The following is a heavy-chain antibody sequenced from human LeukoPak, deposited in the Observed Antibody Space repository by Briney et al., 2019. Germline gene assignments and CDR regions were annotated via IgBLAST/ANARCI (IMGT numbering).Heavy chain of an antibody. CDR1: GGSFSGYY. CDR3: ARYGQWLVRRGFDY. D-gene: IGHD6-19*01. V-gene: IGHV4-34*01. CDR2: INHSGST. Sequence: PSETLSLTCAVYGGSFSGYYWSWIRQPPGKGLEWIGEINHSGSTNYNPSLKSRVTISVGTSKNQFSLKLSSVTAADTAVYYCARYGQWLVRRGFDYWGQGTLVTVSS. J-gene: IGHJ4*02.